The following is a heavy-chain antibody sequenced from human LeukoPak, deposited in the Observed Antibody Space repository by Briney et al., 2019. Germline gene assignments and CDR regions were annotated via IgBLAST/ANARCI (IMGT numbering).Heavy chain of an antibody. D-gene: IGHD6-19*01. V-gene: IGHV3-23*01. CDR1: GFTLSSYE. Sequence: GGSLRLSCTVSGFTLSSYEMTWFRQAPGKGLEWVSSIGYGGADSHYADSVKGRFTISRDNPKNTLYLQLISQSADDTAVYYCTRNSGWYGISWGQGTLVTVSS. CDR2: IGYGGADS. CDR3: TRNSGWYGIS. J-gene: IGHJ4*02.